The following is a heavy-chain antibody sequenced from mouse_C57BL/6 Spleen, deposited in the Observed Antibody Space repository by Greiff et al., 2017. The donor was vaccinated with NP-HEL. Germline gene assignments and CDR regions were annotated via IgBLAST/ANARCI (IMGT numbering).Heavy chain of an antibody. CDR2: IHPNSGST. V-gene: IGHV1-64*01. J-gene: IGHJ4*01. CDR3: ARQSGYDYEYAMDY. Sequence: VQLQQSGAELVKPGASVKLSCKASGYTFTSYWMHWVKQRPGQGLEWIGMIHPNSGSTNYNEKFKSKATLTVDKSSSTAYMQLSSLTSEDSAVYYCARQSGYDYEYAMDYWGQGTSVTVSS. CDR1: GYTFTSYW. D-gene: IGHD2-4*01.